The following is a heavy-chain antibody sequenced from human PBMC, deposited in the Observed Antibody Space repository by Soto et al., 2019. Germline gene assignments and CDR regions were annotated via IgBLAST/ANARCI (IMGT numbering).Heavy chain of an antibody. Sequence: ASVKVSCKASGYTFTSYGISWVRQAPGQGLEWMGWISAYNGNTNYAQKLQGRVTITTDTSTSTAYMELRSLRSDDTAVYYCARMITFGGVIGDYYYYMDVWGKGTTVTVSS. CDR2: ISAYNGNT. V-gene: IGHV1-18*01. D-gene: IGHD3-16*02. CDR3: ARMITFGGVIGDYYYYMDV. J-gene: IGHJ6*03. CDR1: GYTFTSYG.